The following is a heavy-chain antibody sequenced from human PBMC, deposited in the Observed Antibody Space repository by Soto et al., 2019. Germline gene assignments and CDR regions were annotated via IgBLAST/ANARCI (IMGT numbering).Heavy chain of an antibody. D-gene: IGHD5-18*01. CDR3: ARDEARSYGYYYYYGMDV. CDR1: GYTFNGYY. CDR2: INPNSGGT. Sequence: ASVKVSRKASGYTFNGYYKHWVRQAPGQGLEWMGWINPNSGGTNYAQKFQGRVTMTRDTSISTAYMELSRLRSDDTAVYYCARDEARSYGYYYYYGMDVWGQGTTVTVSS. J-gene: IGHJ6*02. V-gene: IGHV1-2*02.